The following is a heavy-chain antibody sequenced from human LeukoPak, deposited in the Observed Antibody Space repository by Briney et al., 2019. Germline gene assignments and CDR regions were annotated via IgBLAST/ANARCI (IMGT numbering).Heavy chain of an antibody. CDR1: GFTFSNYC. CDR2: IKQDGSEK. V-gene: IGHV3-7*01. CDR3: ARDPRPYCSDTNCYNGY. D-gene: IGHD2-2*02. Sequence: GGSLRLSCAASGFTFSNYCMSWVRQAPGKGLEWVANIKQDGSEKYYVDSVKGRFTISRDNTKNSLYLQMDSLRVEDTALYYCARDPRPYCSDTNCYNGYWGQGTLVTVSS. J-gene: IGHJ4*02.